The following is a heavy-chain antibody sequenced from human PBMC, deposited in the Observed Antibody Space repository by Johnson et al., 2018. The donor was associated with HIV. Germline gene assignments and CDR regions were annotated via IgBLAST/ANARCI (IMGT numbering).Heavy chain of an antibody. D-gene: IGHD3-16*01. J-gene: IGHJ3*02. CDR2: FYSGGST. V-gene: IGHV3-66*01. CDR1: GFTFSDYY. Sequence: VLLVESGGGVVRPGGSLRLSCAASGFTFSDYYMSWVRQAPGTGLEWVSGFYSGGSTYYADSVKGRFIISRDNSKNTLYLQMNSLRVEDTAVYYCANGGGGAFDIWGQGTMVTVSS. CDR3: ANGGGGAFDI.